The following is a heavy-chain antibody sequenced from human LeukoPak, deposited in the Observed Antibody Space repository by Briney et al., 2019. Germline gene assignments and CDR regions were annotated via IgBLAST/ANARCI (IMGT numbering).Heavy chain of an antibody. D-gene: IGHD4-17*01. J-gene: IGHJ3*02. V-gene: IGHV4-59*01. CDR1: GGSISSYY. CDR2: ISYIGST. CDR3: ARDVVTVTKGFDI. Sequence: SETLSLTCTVSGGSISSYYWSWIRQPPGKGLEWIGCISYIGSTNYNPSLKSRVTISIDTSKNQFSLKLRSVTAADTAVYYCARDVVTVTKGFDIWGQGTMVSVSS.